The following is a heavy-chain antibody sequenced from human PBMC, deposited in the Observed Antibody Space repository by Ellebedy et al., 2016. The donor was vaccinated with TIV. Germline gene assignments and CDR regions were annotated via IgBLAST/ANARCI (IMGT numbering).Heavy chain of an antibody. CDR1: GYTLSSYY. D-gene: IGHD3-22*01. J-gene: IGHJ4*02. CDR2: INPSGGST. V-gene: IGHV1-46*04. Sequence: ASVKVSCKASGYTLSSYYMHWVRQAPGQGLEWMGIINPSGGSTSYAQRLKGRVTVTRDTSTSTVYMELSSLRSEDTAVYYCASGDDNSGCLDYWGQGTLVTVPS. CDR3: ASGDDNSGCLDY.